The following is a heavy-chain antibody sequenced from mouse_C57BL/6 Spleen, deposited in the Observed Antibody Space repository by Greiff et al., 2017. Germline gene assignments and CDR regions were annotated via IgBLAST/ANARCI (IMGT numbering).Heavy chain of an antibody. CDR2: ISNLAYSI. V-gene: IGHV5-15*01. Sequence: EVQVVESGGGLVQPGGSLKLSCAASGFTFSDYGMAWVRQAPRKGPEWVAFISNLAYSIYYADTVTGRFTISRENAKNTLYLEMSSLRSEDTAMYYCARQKSSSSYWYFDVWGTGTTVTVSA. CDR1: GFTFSDYG. J-gene: IGHJ1*03. D-gene: IGHD1-3*01. CDR3: ARQKSSSSYWYFDV.